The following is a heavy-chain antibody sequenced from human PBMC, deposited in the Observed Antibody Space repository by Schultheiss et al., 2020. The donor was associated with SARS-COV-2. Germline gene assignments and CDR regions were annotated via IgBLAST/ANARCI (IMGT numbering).Heavy chain of an antibody. D-gene: IGHD4-17*01. CDR3: ARASTVTTEADYFDY. CDR1: GGSVTSHSYY. CDR2: ISYSGST. V-gene: IGHV4-39*07. Sequence: SETLSLTCTVSGGSVTSHSYYWGWIRQPPGKGLEWIGSISYSGSTFYNPSLKTRLTISADTSKNQFSLKLSSVTAADTAVYYCARASTVTTEADYFDYWGQGTLVTVSS. J-gene: IGHJ4*02.